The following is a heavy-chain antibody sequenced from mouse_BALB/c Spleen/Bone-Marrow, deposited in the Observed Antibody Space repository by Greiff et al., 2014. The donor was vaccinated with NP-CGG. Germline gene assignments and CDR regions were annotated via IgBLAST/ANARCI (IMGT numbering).Heavy chain of an antibody. CDR1: GYTFTDNW. CDR2: IDTSDSYT. J-gene: IGHJ4*01. Sequence: QVQLQQPGAELGMPGASVKMSCKASGYTFTDNWIYWVKQRPGQGLEWIGAIDTSDSYTNFNQKFMGKASLTVDASSSTAYRQVSSLTSDDSAVYYCARGGHDFSLDYWGQGTSVTVSS. CDR3: ARGGHDFSLDY. D-gene: IGHD2-4*01. V-gene: IGHV1-69*01.